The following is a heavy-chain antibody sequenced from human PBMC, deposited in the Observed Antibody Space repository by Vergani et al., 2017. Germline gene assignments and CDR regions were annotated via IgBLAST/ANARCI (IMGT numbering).Heavy chain of an antibody. Sequence: EVQLVESGGGLVQPGRSLRLSCTASGFTFGDYAMSWFRQAPGKGLEWVGFIRSKAYGGTTEYAASVKGRFTISRDDSKSIAYLQMNSLKTEDTAVCYCTRDAGTIWGHIVVVTGPSVYYYYYYGMDVWGQGTTVTVSS. D-gene: IGHD2-21*02. V-gene: IGHV3-49*03. J-gene: IGHJ6*02. CDR2: IRSKAYGGTT. CDR3: TRDAGTIWGHIVVVTGPSVYYYYYYGMDV. CDR1: GFTFGDYA.